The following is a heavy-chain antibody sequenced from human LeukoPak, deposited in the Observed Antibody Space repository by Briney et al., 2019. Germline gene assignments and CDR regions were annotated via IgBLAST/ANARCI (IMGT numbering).Heavy chain of an antibody. J-gene: IGHJ4*02. D-gene: IGHD5-18*01. CDR2: ISSSSSTI. V-gene: IGHV3-48*04. Sequence: GGSLRLSCAASGFTFSSYGMNWVRQAPGKGLEWVSYISSSSSTIYYADSVKGRFTISRDNAKNSLYLQMNSLRAEDTAVYYCARDSGIQLWLCDYWGQGTLVTVSS. CDR3: ARDSGIQLWLCDY. CDR1: GFTFSSYG.